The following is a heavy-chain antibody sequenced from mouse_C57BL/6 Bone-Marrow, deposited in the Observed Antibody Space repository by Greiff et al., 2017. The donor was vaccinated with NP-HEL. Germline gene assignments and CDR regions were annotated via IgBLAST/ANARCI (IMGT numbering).Heavy chain of an antibody. Sequence: QVQLQQPGAELVMPGASVKLSCKASGYTFTSYWMHWVKQRPGQGLEWIGEIDPSDSYTNYNQKFKGKSTLTVDKSSSTAYMQLSSLTSEDSAVYYGARDTTVVATSGFDYWGQGTTLTVSS. CDR2: IDPSDSYT. V-gene: IGHV1-69*01. CDR3: ARDTTVVATSGFDY. CDR1: GYTFTSYW. D-gene: IGHD1-1*01. J-gene: IGHJ2*01.